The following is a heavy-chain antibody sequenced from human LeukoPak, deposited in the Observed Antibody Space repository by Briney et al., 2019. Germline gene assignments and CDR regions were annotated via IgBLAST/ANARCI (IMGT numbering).Heavy chain of an antibody. V-gene: IGHV3-53*01. Sequence: GGSLRLSCAASGLTVSSNYVSWVRQAPGKGLEWVSVIYSGGSTYYADSVKGRFTISRDNSKNTLYLQMNSLRAEDTAVYYCARGGGKMATIFDYWGQGTLVTVSS. CDR1: GLTVSSNY. CDR2: IYSGGST. J-gene: IGHJ4*02. CDR3: ARGGGKMATIFDY. D-gene: IGHD5-24*01.